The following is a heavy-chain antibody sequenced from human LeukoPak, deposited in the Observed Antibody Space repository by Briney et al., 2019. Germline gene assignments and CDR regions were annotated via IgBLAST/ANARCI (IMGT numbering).Heavy chain of an antibody. CDR2: ISSSSSYT. CDR3: VRAQGIRYFDWLSHFDY. J-gene: IGHJ4*02. CDR1: GFTFSDYY. D-gene: IGHD3-9*01. Sequence: GGSLRLSCAASGFTFSDYYMSWIRQAPGKGLEWVSYISSSSSYTNYADSVKGRFTISRDNAKNSLYLQMNSLRAEDTAVYYCVRAQGIRYFDWLSHFDYWGQGTLVTVSS. V-gene: IGHV3-11*06.